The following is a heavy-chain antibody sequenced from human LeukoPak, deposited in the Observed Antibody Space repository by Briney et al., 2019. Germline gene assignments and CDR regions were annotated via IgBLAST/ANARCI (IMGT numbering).Heavy chain of an antibody. CDR2: INHSGST. CDR1: GGSFSGYY. J-gene: IGHJ4*02. Sequence: PSETLSLTCAVYGGSFSGYYWSRIRQPPGKGLEWIGEINHSGSTNYNPSLKSRVTISVDTSKNQFSLKLSSVTAADTAVYYCARGRVTYYDFWSGYSRTHYFDYWGQGTLVTVSS. D-gene: IGHD3-3*01. V-gene: IGHV4-34*01. CDR3: ARGRVTYYDFWSGYSRTHYFDY.